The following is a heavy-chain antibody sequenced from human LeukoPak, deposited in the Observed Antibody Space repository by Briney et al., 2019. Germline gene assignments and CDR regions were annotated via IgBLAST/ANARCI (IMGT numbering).Heavy chain of an antibody. J-gene: IGHJ6*04. V-gene: IGHV3-21*01. CDR1: GFTFSSYS. D-gene: IGHD2-15*01. CDR3: ARDRGIWMDV. CDR2: ISSSSYI. Sequence: GGSLRLSCAASGFTFSSYSMNWVRQAPGKGLEWVSSISSSSYIYYADSVKGRFTISRDNAKNSLYLQMNSLRAEDTAVYYCARDRGIWMDVWGKGTTATVSS.